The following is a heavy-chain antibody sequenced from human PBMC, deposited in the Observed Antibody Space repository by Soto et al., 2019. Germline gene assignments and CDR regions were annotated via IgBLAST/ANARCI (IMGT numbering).Heavy chain of an antibody. D-gene: IGHD2-15*01. Sequence: EVQLVESGGGLVKPGGSLRLSCAASGFTFSSYSMNWVRQAPGKGLEWVSSISSSSSYIYYADSVKGRFTISRDNAKNSLYLQMNSLRAEDTAVYYCARAQYLGYCSGGSCHTRHWYFDLWGRGTLVTVSS. CDR1: GFTFSSYS. CDR2: ISSSSSYI. CDR3: ARAQYLGYCSGGSCHTRHWYFDL. J-gene: IGHJ2*01. V-gene: IGHV3-21*01.